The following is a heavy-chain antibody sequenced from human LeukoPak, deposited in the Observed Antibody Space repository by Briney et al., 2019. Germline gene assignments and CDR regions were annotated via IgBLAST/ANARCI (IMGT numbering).Heavy chain of an antibody. Sequence: GRSPRLSCAASGFTLSSYGMHWVRQAPGKGLEWVAVISYDGSNKYYADSVKGRFTISRDNSKNTLYLQMNSLRAEDTAVYYCARPLRYFDWAYDPWGQGTLVTVSS. V-gene: IGHV3-30*03. CDR1: GFTLSSYG. CDR2: ISYDGSNK. D-gene: IGHD3-9*01. J-gene: IGHJ5*02. CDR3: ARPLRYFDWAYDP.